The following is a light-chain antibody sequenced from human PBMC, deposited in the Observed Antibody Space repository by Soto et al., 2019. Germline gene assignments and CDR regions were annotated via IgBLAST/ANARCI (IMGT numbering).Light chain of an antibody. Sequence: IQMTQSPSTLSASVGDRVTITCRASQSVSDWLAWYQQKPGNPPKLLIYDTSRLEGAVPSRFSASGSGTEFTLTISGLQPDDFATYYCQQYNSYTWTFGQGTKVEIK. CDR1: QSVSDW. V-gene: IGKV1-5*01. J-gene: IGKJ1*01. CDR3: QQYNSYTWT. CDR2: DTS.